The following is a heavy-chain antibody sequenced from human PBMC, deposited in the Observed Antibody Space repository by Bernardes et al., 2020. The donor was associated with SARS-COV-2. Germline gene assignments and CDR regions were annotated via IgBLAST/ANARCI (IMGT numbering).Heavy chain of an antibody. J-gene: IGHJ6*02. CDR2: ISGSGGST. CDR1: GFSFSVFA. CDR3: ARCVVGYYAMDV. D-gene: IGHD2-21*01. V-gene: IGHV3-23*01. Sequence: GWSLRRSCAASGFSFSVFAMTWVRQAPGKGLEWVSGISGSGGSTYYADSVKGRFTISRDNSKNTLFLQMNSLRAEDTAVYYCARCVVGYYAMDVWGQGTTVTVSS.